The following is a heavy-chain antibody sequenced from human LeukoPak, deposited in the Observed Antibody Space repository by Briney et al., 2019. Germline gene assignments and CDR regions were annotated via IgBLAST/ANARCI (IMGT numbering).Heavy chain of an antibody. CDR1: GFTFSSYG. V-gene: IGHV3-30*03. J-gene: IGHJ4*02. CDR2: ISYDGSNK. Sequence: GGSLRLSCAASGFTFSSYGMHWVRQAPGKGLEWVAVISYDGSNKYYADSVKGRFTISRDNSKNTLYLQMNSLRAEDTAVYYCATLGGITMVRGEYFDYWGQGTLVTVSS. D-gene: IGHD3-10*01. CDR3: ATLGGITMVRGEYFDY.